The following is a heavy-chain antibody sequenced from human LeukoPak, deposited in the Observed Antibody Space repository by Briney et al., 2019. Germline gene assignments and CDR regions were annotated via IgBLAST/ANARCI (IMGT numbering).Heavy chain of an antibody. J-gene: IGHJ4*02. Sequence: GGSLRLSCAASGFTFSSYAMHWVRQAPGKGLEWVAVISYDGSNKYYADSVKGRFTISRDNSKNTLYLQMNSLRAEDTAVYYCAKTHACSSSSIYFDYWGQGTLVTVSS. CDR3: AKTHACSSSSIYFDY. CDR2: ISYDGSNK. V-gene: IGHV3-30-3*02. D-gene: IGHD6-6*01. CDR1: GFTFSSYA.